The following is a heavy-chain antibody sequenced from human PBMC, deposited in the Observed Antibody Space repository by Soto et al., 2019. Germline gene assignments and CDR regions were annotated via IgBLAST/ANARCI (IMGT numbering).Heavy chain of an antibody. D-gene: IGHD3-9*01. CDR2: INLDGSEQ. V-gene: IGHV3-7*03. Sequence: GGSLRLSCVASGFTFTRYYMTWVRQAPGKGLEWVASINLDGSEQFYVDSVKGRFTISRDNARSSLYLQMNSLRAEDTALYFCSRENWFQDYWGPGTLVTVSS. CDR3: SRENWFQDY. CDR1: GFTFTRYY. J-gene: IGHJ4*02.